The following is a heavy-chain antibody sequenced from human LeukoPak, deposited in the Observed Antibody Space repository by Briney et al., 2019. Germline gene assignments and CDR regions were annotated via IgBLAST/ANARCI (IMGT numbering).Heavy chain of an antibody. J-gene: IGHJ4*02. CDR3: ARGPYRYSGWMMYYFDY. CDR2: IYPVDSDT. Sequence: GESLKISCKGSGYSFTSYWICWVRQMPGKGLEWMGIIYPVDSDTRYSPSFQGQVTISADKSISTAYLQWSSLKASDTAMYYCARGPYRYSGWMMYYFDYWGQGTLVTVSS. D-gene: IGHD6-19*01. CDR1: GYSFTSYW. V-gene: IGHV5-51*01.